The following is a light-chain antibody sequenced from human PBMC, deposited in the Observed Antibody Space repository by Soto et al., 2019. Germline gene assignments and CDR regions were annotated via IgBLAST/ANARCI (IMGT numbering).Light chain of an antibody. J-gene: IGLJ1*01. CDR2: DVS. CDR3: CSYAGTDTLYV. Sequence: QSVLTQPRSVSGSPGQSVTISCTGTSSDVGGYNYVSWYQQHPGKAPKLMIYDVSKWPSGVPHRFSGSKSGNTASLTISGLQAEDEADYYCCSYAGTDTLYVFGTGTKVTVL. CDR1: SSDVGGYNY. V-gene: IGLV2-11*01.